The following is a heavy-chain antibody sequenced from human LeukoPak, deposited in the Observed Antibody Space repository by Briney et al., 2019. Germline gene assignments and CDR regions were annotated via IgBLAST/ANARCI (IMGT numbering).Heavy chain of an antibody. CDR3: ARGPNYYYDSSGYYFDY. CDR1: GGTFSSYA. CDR2: IIPIFGTA. Sequence: GASVKVSCKASGGTFSSYAISRVRQAPGQGLEWMGGIIPIFGTANYAQKFQGRVTITADESTSTAYMELSSLRSEDTAVYYCARGPNYYYDSSGYYFDYWGQGTLVTVSS. D-gene: IGHD3-22*01. V-gene: IGHV1-69*13. J-gene: IGHJ4*02.